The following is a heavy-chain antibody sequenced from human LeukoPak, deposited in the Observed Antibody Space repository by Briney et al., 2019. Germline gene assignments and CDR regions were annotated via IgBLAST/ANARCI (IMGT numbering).Heavy chain of an antibody. CDR2: IKQDGSEK. V-gene: IGHV3-7*01. D-gene: IGHD6-13*01. J-gene: IGHJ4*02. Sequence: GGSLRLSCAASGFTFSSYWMSWVRQAPGKGLEWVANIKQDGSEKYYVDSVKGRFTISRDNAKNSLYLQMNSLRVDDTAVYYCARPSGDYSNSWYAYWGQGTLVTVSS. CDR3: ARPSGDYSNSWYAY. CDR1: GFTFSSYW.